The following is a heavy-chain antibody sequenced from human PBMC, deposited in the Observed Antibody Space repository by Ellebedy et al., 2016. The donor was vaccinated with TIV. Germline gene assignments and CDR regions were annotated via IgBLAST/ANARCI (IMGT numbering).Heavy chain of an antibody. V-gene: IGHV3-66*01. CDR2: IYSGGTT. J-gene: IGHJ6*02. D-gene: IGHD2-8*01. Sequence: GESLKISCAASGFTVSSNYMSWVRQAPGKGLEWVSLIYSGGTTYYAVSVRGRFTISRDNSKNTLYLQMTSLRVEDTAVYYCARGPTNPANSYYYGIDVWGQGTTVTVSS. CDR1: GFTVSSNY. CDR3: ARGPTNPANSYYYGIDV.